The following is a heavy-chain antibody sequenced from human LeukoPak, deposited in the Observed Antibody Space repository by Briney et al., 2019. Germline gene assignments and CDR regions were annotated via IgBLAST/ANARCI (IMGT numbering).Heavy chain of an antibody. D-gene: IGHD3-3*01. Sequence: ASVKVSCKASGYTFTSYDINWVRQATGQGLEWMGWMNPNSGNTGHAQKFQGRVTMTRNTSISTAYMELSSLRSEDTAVYYCARGRLSDDLEWLLPVPFDPWGQGTLVTVSS. CDR3: ARGRLSDDLEWLLPVPFDP. CDR1: GYTFTSYD. CDR2: MNPNSGNT. V-gene: IGHV1-8*01. J-gene: IGHJ5*02.